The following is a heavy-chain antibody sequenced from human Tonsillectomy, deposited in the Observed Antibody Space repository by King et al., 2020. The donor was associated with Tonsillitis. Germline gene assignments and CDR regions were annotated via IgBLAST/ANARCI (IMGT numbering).Heavy chain of an antibody. CDR3: ARYVSGSFDY. J-gene: IGHJ4*02. V-gene: IGHV4-39*01. CDR1: GCSISSRDHY. Sequence: QLQESGPGVVKPSETLSLTCTVSGCSISSRDHYWAWLRQPPGKWLEWIGYMHNIETFFYKPSLKSRITITGCTSENRFSLRLSSVTAAETAVYFCARYVSGSFDYWGQGALVTVSS. D-gene: IGHD1-26*01. CDR2: MHNIETF.